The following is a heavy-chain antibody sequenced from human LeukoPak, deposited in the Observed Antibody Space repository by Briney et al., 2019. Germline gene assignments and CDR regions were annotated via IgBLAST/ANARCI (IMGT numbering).Heavy chain of an antibody. CDR1: GFTFSSHV. CDR3: ARDLRVQLWLEFDY. CDR2: ILYVGSNE. D-gene: IGHD5-18*01. V-gene: IGHV3-30*03. J-gene: IGHJ4*02. Sequence: PRTSPRHSCAAPGFTFSSHVMQSVRQAPGMGLEWVALILYVGSNEYYAHSVQGRFTVSRDSSMNTLYLQMNSLRAEDTAVYYCARDLRVQLWLEFDYWGQGTLVTVSS.